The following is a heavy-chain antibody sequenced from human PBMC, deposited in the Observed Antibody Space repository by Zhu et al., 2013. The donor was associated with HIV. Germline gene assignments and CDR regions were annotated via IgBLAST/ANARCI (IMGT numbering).Heavy chain of an antibody. J-gene: IGHJ4*02. CDR3: ARGLGGWYGLGIDY. CDR1: GYTFTSYA. D-gene: IGHD6-19*01. CDR2: INAGNGNT. Sequence: QVQLVQSGAEVKKPGASVKVSCKASGYTFTSYAMHWVRQAPGQRLEWMGWINAGNGNTKYSQKFQGRVTITRDTSASTAYMELSSLRSEDTAVYYCARGLGGWYGLGIDYWGQGTLVTVSS. V-gene: IGHV1-3*01.